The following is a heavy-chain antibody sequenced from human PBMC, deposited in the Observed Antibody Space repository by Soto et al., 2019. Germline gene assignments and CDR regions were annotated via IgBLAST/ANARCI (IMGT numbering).Heavy chain of an antibody. CDR3: ARSSGGNFGIIIEGTNWFAT. CDR1: GYSFTGNY. J-gene: IGHJ5*02. CDR2: INPHGGST. Sequence: SVKVSWKASGYSFTGNYSNWVRQATGQGLEWMGVINPHGGSTAYAQKFKGRVTLTRDTSASTVYMEVSSLTSEDTAMYYCARSSGGNFGIIIEGTNWFATWGQGTLVTVSS. V-gene: IGHV1-46*01. D-gene: IGHD1-26*01.